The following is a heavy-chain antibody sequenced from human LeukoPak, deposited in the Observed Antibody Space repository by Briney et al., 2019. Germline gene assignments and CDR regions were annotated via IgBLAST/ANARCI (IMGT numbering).Heavy chain of an antibody. CDR3: ARRGKSSVDRHVHHDVFDI. Sequence: GESLKISCRGFGYTFTTYWIAWVRQMPGKGLEWMGIIYPDDSYTRYSPSFQGQVTISVDKSFSIAYLQWRSLRASDTAIYYCARRGKSSVDRHVHHDVFDIWGQGTVVTVSS. J-gene: IGHJ3*02. V-gene: IGHV5-51*01. D-gene: IGHD1-14*01. CDR1: GYTFTTYW. CDR2: IYPDDSYT.